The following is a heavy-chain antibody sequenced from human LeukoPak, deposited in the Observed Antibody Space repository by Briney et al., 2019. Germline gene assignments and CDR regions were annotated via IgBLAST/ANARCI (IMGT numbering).Heavy chain of an antibody. V-gene: IGHV4-31*03. D-gene: IGHD3-9*01. CDR1: GGSISSGGYY. J-gene: IGHJ5*02. Sequence: SETLSLTCTVSGGSISSGGYYWSWIRQHPGKGLEWIGYIYYSGSTYYNPSLKSRVTISVDTSKNQFSLKLSSVTAADTAVYYCARELRYFELGFDPWGQGTLVTVSS. CDR2: IYYSGST. CDR3: ARELRYFELGFDP.